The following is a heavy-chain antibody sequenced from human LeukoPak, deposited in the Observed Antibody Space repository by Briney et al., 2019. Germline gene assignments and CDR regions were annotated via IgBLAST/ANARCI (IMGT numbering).Heavy chain of an antibody. D-gene: IGHD3-22*01. Sequence: GASVKVSCKASGYTFTSYDINWVRQATGQGLEWVGWMNPNSGNTRYAQKFKGRVTITKNTSISTAYTELSSLRSEDTGVYYCARGPYYYDSSGRYDAFDIWGQGTMVTVSS. J-gene: IGHJ3*02. V-gene: IGHV1-8*03. CDR3: ARGPYYYDSSGRYDAFDI. CDR1: GYTFTSYD. CDR2: MNPNSGNT.